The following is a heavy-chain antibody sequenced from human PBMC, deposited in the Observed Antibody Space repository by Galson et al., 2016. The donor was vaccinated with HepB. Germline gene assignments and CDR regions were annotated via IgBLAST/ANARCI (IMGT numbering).Heavy chain of an antibody. V-gene: IGHV3-21*01. CDR3: TRGSITTRRGYY. CDR1: GFTFETYS. CDR2: MNSDGKYI. J-gene: IGHJ4*02. D-gene: IGHD6-6*01. Sequence: SLRLSCAASGFTFETYSMNWVRQAPGKGLEWVSSMNSDGKYIYYADSMKGRFTISRDNGKRTLYLQMNSLRADDTAIYYCTRGSITTRRGYYWGQGTLVTVSS.